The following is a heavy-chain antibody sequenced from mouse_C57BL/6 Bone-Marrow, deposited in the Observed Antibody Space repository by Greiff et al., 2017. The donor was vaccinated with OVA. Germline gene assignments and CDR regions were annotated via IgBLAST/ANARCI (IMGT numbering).Heavy chain of an antibody. CDR3: TTFIYDGYYFDY. J-gene: IGHJ2*01. CDR1: GYTFTDYE. Sequence: QVHVKQSGAELVRPGASVTLSCKASGYTFTDYEMHWVKQTPVHGLEWIGAIDPETGGTAYNQKFKGKAILTADKSSSTAYMELRSLTSEDSAVYYCTTFIYDGYYFDYWGQGTTLTVSS. CDR2: IDPETGGT. D-gene: IGHD2-3*01. V-gene: IGHV1-15*01.